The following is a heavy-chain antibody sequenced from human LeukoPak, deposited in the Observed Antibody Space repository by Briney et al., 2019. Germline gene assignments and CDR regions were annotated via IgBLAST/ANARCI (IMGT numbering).Heavy chain of an antibody. D-gene: IGHD3-22*01. J-gene: IGHJ6*02. Sequence: GGSLRLSCAASGFTFSSYSMNWVRKAPGKGLEWVSSISSSSSYIYYADSVKGRFTISRDNAKNSLYLQMNSLRAEDTAVYYCARDKYYYDSSGYWGGGYYYGMDVWGQGTTVTVSS. CDR2: ISSSSSYI. CDR1: GFTFSSYS. V-gene: IGHV3-21*01. CDR3: ARDKYYYDSSGYWGGGYYYGMDV.